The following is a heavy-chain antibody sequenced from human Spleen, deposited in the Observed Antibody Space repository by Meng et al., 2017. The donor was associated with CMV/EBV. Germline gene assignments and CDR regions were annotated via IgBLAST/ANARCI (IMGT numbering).Heavy chain of an antibody. V-gene: IGHV1-18*01. J-gene: IGHJ6*02. CDR3: ARSKIAGSRLGGMDV. CDR1: GYSFTTYG. Sequence: ASVKVSCKASGYSFTTYGITWVRQAPGLGLEWMGWVYPYNGNTNYAQSLQGRVTMTTDTSTSTAYMELRSLTSDDAAVYYCARSKIAGSRLGGMDVWGQGTTVTVSS. CDR2: VYPYNGNT. D-gene: IGHD6-13*01.